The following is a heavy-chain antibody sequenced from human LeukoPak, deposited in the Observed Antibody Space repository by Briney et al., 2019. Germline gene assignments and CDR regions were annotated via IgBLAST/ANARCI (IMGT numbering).Heavy chain of an antibody. CDR2: MNPNSGNT. V-gene: IGHV1-8*03. J-gene: IGHJ5*02. Sequence: ASVKVSCKVFGYTFTELSMHWVRQATGQGLEWMGWMNPNSGNTGYAQKFQGRVTITRNPSISTAYMEMSSLRYEDTAVYYCARALGPAGYRWWFDPWGQGTLVTVSS. CDR3: ARALGPAGYRWWFDP. CDR1: GYTFTELS. D-gene: IGHD2-2*01.